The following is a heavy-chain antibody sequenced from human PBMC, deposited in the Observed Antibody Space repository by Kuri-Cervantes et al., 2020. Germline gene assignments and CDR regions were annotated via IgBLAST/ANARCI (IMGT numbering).Heavy chain of an antibody. J-gene: IGHJ4*02. CDR1: GFTVSSNY. D-gene: IGHD5-18*01. CDR3: AKGGYSYAKGNFDY. Sequence: GGSLRLSCAASGFTVSSNYMSWVRQAPGKGLEWVSVIYSGGSTYYADSVKGRFTISRDNSKNTLYLQMNSLRAEDTAVYYCAKGGYSYAKGNFDYWGQGTLVTVSS. V-gene: IGHV3-66*01. CDR2: IYSGGST.